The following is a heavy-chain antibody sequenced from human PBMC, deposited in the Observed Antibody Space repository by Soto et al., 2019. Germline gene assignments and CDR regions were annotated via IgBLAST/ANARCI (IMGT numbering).Heavy chain of an antibody. CDR1: GSTFSSYS. V-gene: IGHV3-21*01. D-gene: IGHD5-12*01. CDR3: ARSLPPYSGYDS. J-gene: IGHJ3*01. CDR2: ISSSSSHI. Sequence: GGSLRLSCAASGSTFSSYSMNWVRQAPGKGLEWVSSISSSSSHIYYADSVKGRFTISRDNAKNSLYLQMNSLRAEDTAVYYCARSLPPYSGYDSWGQGTMVTVSS.